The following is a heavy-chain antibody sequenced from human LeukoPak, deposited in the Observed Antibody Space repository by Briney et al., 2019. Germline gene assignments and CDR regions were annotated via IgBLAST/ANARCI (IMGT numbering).Heavy chain of an antibody. J-gene: IGHJ4*02. D-gene: IGHD6-19*01. V-gene: IGHV3-21*01. Sequence: KPGGSLRLSCAASGFTFSSYSMNCVRQAPGRGLEWASSISSSSSYIYYADSVKGRFTISRDNAKNSLYLQRNSLRAEDTAVYYCARDLGQGLVRSYYFDYWGQGTLATVSS. CDR1: GFTFSSYS. CDR3: ARDLGQGLVRSYYFDY. CDR2: ISSSSSYI.